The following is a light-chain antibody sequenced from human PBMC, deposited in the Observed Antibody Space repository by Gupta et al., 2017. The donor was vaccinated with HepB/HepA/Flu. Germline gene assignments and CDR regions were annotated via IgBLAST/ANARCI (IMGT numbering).Light chain of an antibody. CDR2: DVS. Sequence: QSALTQPASVSGSPGQSITISCTGTSSDVGAYNYVSWYQQHPGKAPKLMIYDVSNRPSGISNRFSGSKSGNTAFLTISGLQAEDEADYYCNSYTTSSTLVFGTGTKVTVL. CDR3: NSYTTSSTLV. V-gene: IGLV2-14*03. J-gene: IGLJ1*01. CDR1: SSDVGAYNY.